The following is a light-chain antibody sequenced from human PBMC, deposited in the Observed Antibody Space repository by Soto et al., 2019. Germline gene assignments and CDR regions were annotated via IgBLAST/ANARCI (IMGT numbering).Light chain of an antibody. V-gene: IGKV1-8*01. CDR3: QQCYSSPPT. Sequence: AFRMTQPPSSFSASTGDSDTLLHLASQGISSYLAWYQQKPGKAPKLLIYAASSLQSGVPSRFSGSGSGTDFTLTIGSLQPEDFATYYCQQCYSSPPTFGGGTKVDIK. CDR1: QGISSY. CDR2: AAS. J-gene: IGKJ4*01.